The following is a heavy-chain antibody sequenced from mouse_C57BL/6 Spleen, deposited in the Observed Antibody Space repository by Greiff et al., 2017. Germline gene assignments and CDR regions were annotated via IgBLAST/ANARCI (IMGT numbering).Heavy chain of an antibody. J-gene: IGHJ1*03. Sequence: QVQLQQPGAELVKPGASVKLSCKASGYTFTSYWMHWVKQRPGQGLEWIGMIHPNSGSTNYNEKFKSKATLTVDKSSSTAYMQLSSLTSEDSAVYYCARSGYYGSSDVWGTGTTVTVSS. CDR2: IHPNSGST. V-gene: IGHV1-64*01. CDR3: ARSGYYGSSDV. CDR1: GYTFTSYW. D-gene: IGHD1-1*01.